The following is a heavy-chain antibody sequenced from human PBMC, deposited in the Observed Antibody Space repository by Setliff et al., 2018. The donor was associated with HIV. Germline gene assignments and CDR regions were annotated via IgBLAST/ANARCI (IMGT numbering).Heavy chain of an antibody. Sequence: PGGSLRLSCAASGFTFSDYYMSWIRQAPGKGLEWISYISRGGRTKYYADSVKGRFTISRDNAKNSLYLQMNSLRAEDTTIYYCARVPVMATITYWYFDLWGRGSLVTVS. CDR1: GFTFSDYY. D-gene: IGHD5-12*01. V-gene: IGHV3-11*04. J-gene: IGHJ2*01. CDR2: ISRGGRTK. CDR3: ARVPVMATITYWYFDL.